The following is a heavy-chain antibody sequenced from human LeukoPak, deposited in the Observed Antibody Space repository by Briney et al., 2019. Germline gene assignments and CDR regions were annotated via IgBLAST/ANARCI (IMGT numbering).Heavy chain of an antibody. CDR3: AKRVGYCSGGSCYPTHFDY. J-gene: IGHJ4*02. CDR1: GITFSSYA. D-gene: IGHD2-15*01. Sequence: GGSLRLSCAASGITFSSYAMSWVRQAPGKGLEWVSAISGSGGSTYYADSVKGRFTISRDNSKNTLYLQMNSLRAEDTAVYYCAKRVGYCSGGSCYPTHFDYWGQGTLVTVSS. CDR2: ISGSGGST. V-gene: IGHV3-23*01.